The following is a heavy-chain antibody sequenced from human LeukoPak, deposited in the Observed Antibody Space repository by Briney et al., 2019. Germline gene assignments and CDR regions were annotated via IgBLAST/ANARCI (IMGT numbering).Heavy chain of an antibody. Sequence: PGGSLRLSCAASGFTFSSYGMNWVRQAPGEGLEWVSSIGSSSDYIYYADSVKDRFTISRDNAKNSLYLQMNSLRAEDTAIYYCARTYGGDGGQRFDYWGQGTLVTVSS. D-gene: IGHD2-21*02. CDR2: IGSSSDYI. CDR1: GFTFSSYG. CDR3: ARTYGGDGGQRFDY. J-gene: IGHJ4*02. V-gene: IGHV3-21*01.